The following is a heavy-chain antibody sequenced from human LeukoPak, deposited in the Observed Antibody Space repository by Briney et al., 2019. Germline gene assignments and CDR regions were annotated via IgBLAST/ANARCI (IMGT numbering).Heavy chain of an antibody. V-gene: IGHV3-23*01. D-gene: IGHD6-6*01. Sequence: QPGGSLRLSCAASGFTFSSYAMSWVRQAPGKGLEWVSAISGSGGSTYYADSVKGRFTISRDNSKNTLYLQMNSLRVEDTAVYYCAKGLLIKKVSVYGMDVWGQGTTVTVSS. J-gene: IGHJ6*02. CDR1: GFTFSSYA. CDR2: ISGSGGST. CDR3: AKGLLIKKVSVYGMDV.